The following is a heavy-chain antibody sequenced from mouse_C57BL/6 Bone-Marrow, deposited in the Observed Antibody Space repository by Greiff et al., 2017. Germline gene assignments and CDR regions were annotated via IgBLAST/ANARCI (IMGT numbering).Heavy chain of an antibody. CDR2: ISNLAYSI. V-gene: IGHV5-15*01. Sequence: EVQVVESGGGLVQPGGSLKLSCAASGFTFSDYGMAWVRQAPRKGPEWVAFISNLAYSIYYADTVTGRFTISRENAKNTLYLEMSSLRSEDTARYYCARSYYYGSSPAWIAYWGEGTLVTVSA. CDR3: ARSYYYGSSPAWIAY. CDR1: GFTFSDYG. D-gene: IGHD1-1*01. J-gene: IGHJ3*01.